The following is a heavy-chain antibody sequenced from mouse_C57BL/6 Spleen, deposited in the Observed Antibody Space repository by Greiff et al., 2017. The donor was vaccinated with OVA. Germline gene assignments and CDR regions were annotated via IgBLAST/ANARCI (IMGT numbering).Heavy chain of an antibody. CDR1: GYTFTSYW. V-gene: IGHV1-69*01. D-gene: IGHD1-1*01. CDR2: IDPSDSYT. Sequence: QVQLQQPGAELVMPGASVKLSCKASGYTFTSYWMHWVKQRPGQGLEWIGEIDPSDSYTNYNQKFKGKSPLTVDKSSSTAYMQLSSLTSEDSAVYYCARSYYDYFDYWGQGTTLTVSS. CDR3: ARSYYDYFDY. J-gene: IGHJ2*01.